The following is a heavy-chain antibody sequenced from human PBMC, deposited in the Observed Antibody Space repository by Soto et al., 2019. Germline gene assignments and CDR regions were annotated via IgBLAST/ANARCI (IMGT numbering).Heavy chain of an antibody. CDR1: GYSISSGYY. V-gene: IGHV4-38-2*01. J-gene: IGHJ6*02. CDR3: ARGGSGYDILTGYYVLGMDV. D-gene: IGHD3-9*01. Sequence: SETLSLTCAVSGYSISSGYYWGWIRQPPGKGLAWIGSIYHSGSTYYNPSLKSRFTISVDTSKNQFSLKLSCVTAADTAVYYCARGGSGYDILTGYYVLGMDVWGQGTTVTVSS. CDR2: IYHSGST.